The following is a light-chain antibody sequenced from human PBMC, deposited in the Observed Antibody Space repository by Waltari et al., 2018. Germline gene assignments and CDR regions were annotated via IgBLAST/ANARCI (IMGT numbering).Light chain of an antibody. CDR3: QQYDTSPT. V-gene: IGKV3-20*01. Sequence: EIVLTQSPGTLSLPPGERATLSCRASQTVTRKNLAWYQQKPGQAPRLLMFDASRRATGIPDRFTGSGSGTYFTLTITRLEPEDFAFYYCQQYDTSPTFGQGTKVEIK. CDR2: DAS. J-gene: IGKJ1*01. CDR1: QTVTRKN.